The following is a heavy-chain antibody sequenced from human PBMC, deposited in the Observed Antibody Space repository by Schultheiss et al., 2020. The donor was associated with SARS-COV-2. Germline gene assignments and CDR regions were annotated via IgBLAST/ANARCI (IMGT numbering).Heavy chain of an antibody. V-gene: IGHV3-21*04. Sequence: GGSLRLSCAASGFTFSSYSMNWVRQAPGKGLEWVSSISSSSSYIYYADSVKGRFTISRDNAKNSLYLQMNSLRAEDTAVYYCVKAKSETYDFWSGYPVYMDVWGKGTTVTVSS. D-gene: IGHD3-3*01. CDR3: VKAKSETYDFWSGYPVYMDV. CDR2: ISSSSSYI. CDR1: GFTFSSYS. J-gene: IGHJ6*03.